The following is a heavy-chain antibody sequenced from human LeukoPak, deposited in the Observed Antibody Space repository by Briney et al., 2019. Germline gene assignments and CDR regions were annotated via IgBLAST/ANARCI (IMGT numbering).Heavy chain of an antibody. CDR2: IYYSGST. J-gene: IGHJ4*02. CDR3: ASPIAVAGTGFDY. D-gene: IGHD6-19*01. CDR1: GGSISSSSYY. Sequence: PSETLSLTCTVSGGSISSSSYYWGWIRQPPGKGLEWIGNIYYSGSTYYNPSLKSRVTISVDTSKNQFSLKLSSVTAADTAVYYCASPIAVAGTGFDYWGQGTLVTVSS. V-gene: IGHV4-39*01.